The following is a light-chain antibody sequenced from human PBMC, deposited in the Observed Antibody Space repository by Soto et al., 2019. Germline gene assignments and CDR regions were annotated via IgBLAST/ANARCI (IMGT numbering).Light chain of an antibody. CDR2: GAS. V-gene: IGKV3-11*01. CDR1: QSVSRR. Sequence: EVVLTQSPGTLSLSPGGRATLSCRASQSVSRRLAWYQHRPGQSPRLLISGASMRASGVPVRFIGSGSGTDFTLTISSLQAADFAVYYCQQRANWPPITFGQGTRLEIK. CDR3: QQRANWPPIT. J-gene: IGKJ5*01.